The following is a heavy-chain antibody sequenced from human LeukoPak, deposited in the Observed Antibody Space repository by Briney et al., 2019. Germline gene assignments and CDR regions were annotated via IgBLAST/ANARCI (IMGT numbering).Heavy chain of an antibody. Sequence: PGGSLRLSCAASGFTFSSYSMNWVRQAPGKGLEWVSSISSSSKYIYYADSVKGRFTISRDNAENSLYLQMNNLGVEDTALYYCVRVGAASDSSGKGQLPAHYDYWGQGTLVTVSS. CDR2: ISSSSKYI. J-gene: IGHJ4*02. CDR1: GFTFSSYS. CDR3: VRVGAASDSSGKGQLPAHYDY. V-gene: IGHV3-21*01. D-gene: IGHD3-22*01.